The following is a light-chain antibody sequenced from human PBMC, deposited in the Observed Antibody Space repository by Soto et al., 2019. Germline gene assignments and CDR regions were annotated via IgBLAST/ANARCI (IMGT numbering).Light chain of an antibody. CDR3: AAWDDRLKYV. CDR1: SSNIGSNN. CDR2: SNT. J-gene: IGLJ1*01. Sequence: QSVLTQPPSASGTPGQRVTISCSGGSSNIGSNNVNWYQQLPGTAPKLLIYSNTQRPSGVPDRFSGSKSGTSASLAISGLQSEDEADYYCAAWDDRLKYVFGPGTKVTVL. V-gene: IGLV1-44*01.